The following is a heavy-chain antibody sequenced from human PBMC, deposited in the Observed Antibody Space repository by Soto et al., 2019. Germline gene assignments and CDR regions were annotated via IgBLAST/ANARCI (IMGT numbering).Heavy chain of an antibody. CDR1: GFTVSDHY. V-gene: IGHV3-72*01. D-gene: IGHD6-25*01. CDR2: VRNKANSYTT. Sequence: EVQLVESGGGLVEPGGSLRLSCAASGFTVSDHYMDGVRQAPGKGLEGVGRVRNKANSYTTEYAASVRGRFTVSRDASTNSLYLQMNSLKTEDSAMYYCVRNLAAGGTYYFDYWGQGTLVTVSS. CDR3: VRNLAAGGTYYFDY. J-gene: IGHJ4*02.